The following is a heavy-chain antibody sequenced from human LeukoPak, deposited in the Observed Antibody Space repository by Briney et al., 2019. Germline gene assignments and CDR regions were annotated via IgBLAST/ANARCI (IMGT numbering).Heavy chain of an antibody. D-gene: IGHD3-3*01. J-gene: IGHJ6*03. CDR3: VPRKEWSCYMDV. CDR2: INSGGST. CDR1: EFSVGSNY. Sequence: GGSLRLSCAASEFSVGSNYMTWVRQAPGKGLKWVALINSGGSTYYADSAKGRFTISRNTFKNTPNQQMNSLRAEDTAVYYCVPRKEWSCYMDVWGKGTPVTVSS. V-gene: IGHV3-66*01.